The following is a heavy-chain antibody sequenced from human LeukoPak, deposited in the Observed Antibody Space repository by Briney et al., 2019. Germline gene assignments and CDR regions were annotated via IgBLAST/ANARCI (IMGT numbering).Heavy chain of an antibody. D-gene: IGHD3-16*01. CDR3: ARANTNNDAFDI. CDR2: IYYSGST. CDR1: GGSISSYY. V-gene: IGHV4-59*01. J-gene: IGHJ3*02. Sequence: SETLSLTCSVSGGSISSYYWSWIRQPPGKGLEWIGNIYYSGSTNDNPSLKTRVTISVDTSKNQFSLQLSSVTAADTAVYYCARANTNNDAFDIGGRGTLVTVS.